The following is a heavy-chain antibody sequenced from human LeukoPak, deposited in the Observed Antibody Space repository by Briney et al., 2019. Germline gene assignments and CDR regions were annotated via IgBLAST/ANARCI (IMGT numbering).Heavy chain of an antibody. V-gene: IGHV4-39*07. Sequence: SETLSLTCTVSGGSIRSSSYYRGWIRQPPGKGLEWIGSIYYSGSTYYNPSLKSRVTISVDTSKNQFSPKLSSVTAADTAVYYCARDREMSSSRGGGYFDYWGQGTLVTVSS. CDR1: GGSIRSSSYY. D-gene: IGHD6-6*01. J-gene: IGHJ4*02. CDR3: ARDREMSSSRGGGYFDY. CDR2: IYYSGST.